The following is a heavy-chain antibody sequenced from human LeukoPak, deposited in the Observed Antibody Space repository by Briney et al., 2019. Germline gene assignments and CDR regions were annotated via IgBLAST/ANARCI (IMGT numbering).Heavy chain of an antibody. V-gene: IGHV1-46*01. CDR2: INPSGGST. J-gene: IGHJ3*02. CDR3: VPTKLQTDAFDI. CDR1: GYTFTSYY. Sequence: ASVKVSCKASGYTFTSYYMHWVRQAPGQGLEWMGIINPSGGSTSYAQKFQGRVTMTRDTSTSTVYTELSSLRSEDTAVYYCVPTKLQTDAFDIWGQGTMVTVSS. D-gene: IGHD5-24*01.